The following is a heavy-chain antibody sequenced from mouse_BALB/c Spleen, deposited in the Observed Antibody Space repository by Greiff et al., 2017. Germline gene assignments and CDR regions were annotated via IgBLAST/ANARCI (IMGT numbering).Heavy chain of an antibody. CDR2: INPYNDGT. J-gene: IGHJ1*01. CDR3: ANWYFDV. Sequence: EVQRVESGPELVKPGASVKMSCKASGYTFTSYVMHWVKQKPGQGLEWIGYINPYNDGTKYNEKFKGKATLTSDKSSSTAYMELSSLTSEDSAVYYCANWYFDVWGAGTTVTVSS. CDR1: GYTFTSYV. V-gene: IGHV1-14*01.